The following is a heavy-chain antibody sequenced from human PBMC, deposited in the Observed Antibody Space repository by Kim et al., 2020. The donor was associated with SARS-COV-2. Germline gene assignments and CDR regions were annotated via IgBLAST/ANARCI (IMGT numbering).Heavy chain of an antibody. D-gene: IGHD3-22*01. CDR3: ARGGWYYDSSGYYQQYYFDY. CDR1: GGSISSGGYY. Sequence: SETLSLTCTVSGGSISSGGYYWSWIRQHPGKGLEWIGYIYYSGSTYYNPSLKSRVTISVDTSKNQFSLKLSSVTAADTAVYYCARGGWYYDSSGYYQQYYFDYWGQGTLVTVSS. CDR2: IYYSGST. V-gene: IGHV4-31*03. J-gene: IGHJ4*02.